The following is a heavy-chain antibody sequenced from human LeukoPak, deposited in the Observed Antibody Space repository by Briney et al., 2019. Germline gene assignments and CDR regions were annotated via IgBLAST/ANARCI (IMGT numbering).Heavy chain of an antibody. V-gene: IGHV1-69*02. CDR3: ARVSTYYYYYMDV. CDR1: GGTFSSYT. Sequence: SVTVSCKASGGTFSSYTISWVRQAPGQGLEWMGRIIPILGIANYAQKFQGRVTITADKSTSTAYMELSSLRSEDTAVYYCARVSTYYYYYMDVWGKGTTVTVSS. D-gene: IGHD1-1*01. CDR2: IIPILGIA. J-gene: IGHJ6*03.